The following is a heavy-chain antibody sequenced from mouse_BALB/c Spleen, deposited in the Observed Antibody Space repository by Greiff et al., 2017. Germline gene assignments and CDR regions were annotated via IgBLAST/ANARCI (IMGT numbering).Heavy chain of an antibody. CDR2: IWGDGST. Sequence: VQLVESGPGLVAPSQSLSITCTVSGFSLTGYGVNWVRQPPGKGLEWLGMIWGDGSTDYNSALKSRLSISKDNSKSQVFLKMNSLQTDDTAMYYCARSMITTRYAMDYWGQGTSVTVSS. CDR3: ARSMITTRYAMDY. D-gene: IGHD2-4*01. J-gene: IGHJ4*01. CDR1: GFSLTGYG. V-gene: IGHV2-6-7*01.